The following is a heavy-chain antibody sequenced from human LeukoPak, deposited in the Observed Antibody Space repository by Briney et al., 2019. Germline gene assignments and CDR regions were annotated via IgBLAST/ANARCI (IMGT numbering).Heavy chain of an antibody. CDR1: GGSISSYF. J-gene: IGHJ5*02. CDR2: IYNSGST. D-gene: IGHD1-26*01. Sequence: SSETLSLTCTVSGGSISSYFWTWIRQPPGKGLEWIGYIYNSGSTSYNPSLKSRVTMSVDTSKNQFSLNLNSVTAADTAVYYCARGYLYWFDPWGQGTLVTVSS. V-gene: IGHV4-59*01. CDR3: ARGYLYWFDP.